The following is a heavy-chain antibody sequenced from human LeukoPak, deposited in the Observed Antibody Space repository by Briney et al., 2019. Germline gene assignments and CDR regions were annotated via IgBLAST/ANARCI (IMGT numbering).Heavy chain of an antibody. J-gene: IGHJ4*02. CDR3: TRGGGGSFPHY. V-gene: IGHV3-53*01. CDR2: SYSGGST. CDR1: GFTASSNF. Sequence: GGSLRLSCAASGFTASSNFLSWVRQPPGKGLEWVSDSYSGGSTYYADSVKGRFTISRDNSKNTLYLQMNSLRAEDTAVYYCTRGGGGSFPHYWGQGTLVTVSS. D-gene: IGHD2-21*01.